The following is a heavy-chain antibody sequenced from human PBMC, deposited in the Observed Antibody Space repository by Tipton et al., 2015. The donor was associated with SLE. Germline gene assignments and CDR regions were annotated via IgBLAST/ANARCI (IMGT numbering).Heavy chain of an antibody. CDR3: ARVGDGYNVMDV. D-gene: IGHD5-24*01. CDR2: ISSSGSTI. CDR1: GFTFSSYA. J-gene: IGHJ6*04. V-gene: IGHV3-48*03. Sequence: SLRISCAASGFTFSSYAMHWVRQAPGKGPEWVSYISSSGSTIYYAASVKGRFTISRDNAKNSLSLQMNSLRAEDTAVYYCARVGDGYNVMDVWGKGTTVTVSS.